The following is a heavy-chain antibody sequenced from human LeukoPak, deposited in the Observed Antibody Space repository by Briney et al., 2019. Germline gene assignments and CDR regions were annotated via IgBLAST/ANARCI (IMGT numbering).Heavy chain of an antibody. CDR2: IDTSGNT. CDR1: GGSISSYY. Sequence: PSETLSLTCTVSGGSISSYYWSWIRQPAGKGLEWIGRIDTSGNTNYKPSLKSRVTISADTSQNQFSLKLSSVTAADTAVYYCASRKLGNDYWGQGTLVTVSS. J-gene: IGHJ4*02. V-gene: IGHV4-4*07. D-gene: IGHD7-27*01. CDR3: ASRKLGNDY.